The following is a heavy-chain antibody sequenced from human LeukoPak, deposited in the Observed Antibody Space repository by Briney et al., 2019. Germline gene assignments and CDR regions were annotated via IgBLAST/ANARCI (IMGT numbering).Heavy chain of an antibody. V-gene: IGHV3-9*03. CDR1: GFTFDDYA. J-gene: IGHJ3*02. CDR2: ISWNSGSI. D-gene: IGHD3-16*01. Sequence: GGSLRLSCAASGFTFDDYAMHWVRQAPGKGLEWVSGISWNSGSIGYADSVKGRFTISRDNAKNSLYLQMNSLRAEDMALYYCAKSSNYDYVKGAFDIWGQGTIVTVSS. CDR3: AKSSNYDYVKGAFDI.